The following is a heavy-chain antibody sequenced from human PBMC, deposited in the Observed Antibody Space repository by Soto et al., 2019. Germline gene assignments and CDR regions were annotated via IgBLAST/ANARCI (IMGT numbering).Heavy chain of an antibody. J-gene: IGHJ4*02. CDR1: GFTFSSYS. CDR3: AVDFWSGYYDDC. D-gene: IGHD3-3*01. V-gene: IGHV3-21*01. CDR2: ISSSSSYI. Sequence: GVSLRLSCAASGFTFSSYSMNWVRQAPGKGLEWVSSISSSSSYIYYADSVKGRFAISRDNAKNSLYLQMNSLRAEDTAVYYCAVDFWSGYYDDCRGKGTLVTVSS.